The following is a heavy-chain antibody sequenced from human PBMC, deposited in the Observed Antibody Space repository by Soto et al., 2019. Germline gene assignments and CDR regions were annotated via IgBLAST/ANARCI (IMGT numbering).Heavy chain of an antibody. V-gene: IGHV3-30-3*01. J-gene: IGHJ6*02. CDR1: GFTFNIYA. CDR2: ISFDGTKK. CDR3: AREDDYGYRYINYGLDV. Sequence: GGSLRLSCAASGFTFNIYALHWVRQAPGKGLEWVAVISFDGTKKCYSDSVKGRFTISRDNLKNTLYLQMNNLRVEDAALYFCAREDDYGYRYINYGLDVWGQGTTVTVSS. D-gene: IGHD4-17*01.